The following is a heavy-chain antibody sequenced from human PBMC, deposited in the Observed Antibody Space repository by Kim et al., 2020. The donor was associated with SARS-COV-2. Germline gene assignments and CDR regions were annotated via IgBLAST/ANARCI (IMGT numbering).Heavy chain of an antibody. D-gene: IGHD3-9*01. CDR3: ARGAPYYDILTGRNWFDP. V-gene: IGHV1-3*01. CDR2: INAGNGNT. J-gene: IGHJ5*02. CDR1: GYTFTSYA. Sequence: ASVKVSCKASGYTFTSYAMHWVRQAPGQRLEWMGWINAGNGNTKYSQKFQGRVTITRDTSASTAYMELSSLRSEDTAVYYCARGAPYYDILTGRNWFDPWGQGTLVTVSS.